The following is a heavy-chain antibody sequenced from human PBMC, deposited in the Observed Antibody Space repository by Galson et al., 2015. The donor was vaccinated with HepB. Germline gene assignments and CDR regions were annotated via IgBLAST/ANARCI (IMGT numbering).Heavy chain of an antibody. V-gene: IGHV5-51*03. CDR1: GYSFTSYW. CDR3: ARNLGYCSGGSCFGDWFDP. D-gene: IGHD2-15*01. J-gene: IGHJ5*02. CDR2: IYPGDSDT. Sequence: QSGAEVKKPGESLKISCKGSGYSFTSYWIGWVRQMPGKGLEWMGIIYPGDSDTRYSPSFQGQVTISADKSISTAYLQWSSLKASDAAMYYCARNLGYCSGGSCFGDWFDPWGQGTLVTVSS.